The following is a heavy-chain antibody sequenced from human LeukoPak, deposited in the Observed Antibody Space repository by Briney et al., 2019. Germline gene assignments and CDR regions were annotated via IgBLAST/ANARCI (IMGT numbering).Heavy chain of an antibody. CDR1: GFTFSNAW. Sequence: NPGGSLRLSCAASGFTFSNAWMSWVRQAPGKGLEWVGSIYHSGSTYYNPSLKSRVTISVDTSKNQFSLKLSSVTAADTAVYYCARPDSDYYDSRRGAFDIWGQGTMVTVSS. J-gene: IGHJ3*02. V-gene: IGHV4-38-2*01. CDR3: ARPDSDYYDSRRGAFDI. D-gene: IGHD3-22*01. CDR2: IYHSGST.